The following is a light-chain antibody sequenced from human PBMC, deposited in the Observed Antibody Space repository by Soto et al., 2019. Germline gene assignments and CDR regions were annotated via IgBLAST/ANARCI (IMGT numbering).Light chain of an antibody. CDR2: EVS. J-gene: IGLJ2*01. CDR1: SSDVGGYNY. CDR3: SSYTSSSTPYVV. Sequence: QSVLTQPASVSGSPGQSITISCTGTSSDVGGYNYVSWYQQHPGKAPKLMTYEVSNRPSGVSNRFSGSKSGNTASLTISGLQAEDEADYYCSSYTSSSTPYVVFGGGTQLTVL. V-gene: IGLV2-14*01.